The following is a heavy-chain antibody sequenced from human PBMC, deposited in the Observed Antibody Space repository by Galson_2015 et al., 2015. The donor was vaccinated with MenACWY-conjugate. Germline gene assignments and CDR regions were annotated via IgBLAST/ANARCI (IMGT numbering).Heavy chain of an antibody. CDR1: GLTVSSNY. CDR3: ARDRRFSSRGVVTSSRMDV. J-gene: IGHJ6*02. D-gene: IGHD3-10*01. Sequence: SLRLSCAASGLTVSSNYMSWVRQAPGKGLEWVSIIYSGGNTYYPDSVKGRFTISRDNSKNTLYLQMNSLRAEDTAVYYCARDRRFSSRGVVTSSRMDVWGQASTVTVSS. V-gene: IGHV3-53*01. CDR2: IYSGGNT.